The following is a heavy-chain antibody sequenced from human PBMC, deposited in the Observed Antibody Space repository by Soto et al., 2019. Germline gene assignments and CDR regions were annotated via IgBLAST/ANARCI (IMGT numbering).Heavy chain of an antibody. CDR1: CGSISPYY. V-gene: IGHV4-59*08. CDR3: ARISSSGFHDY. Sequence: SETLSLTWTVSCGSISPYYWSWIRQPPGKGLEWVGYIYYGGSTSYNPSLKSRITISLETSKSQISLKLSSVTAADTAVYYCARISSSGFHDYWGQGTLVTVSS. D-gene: IGHD3-22*01. CDR2: IYYGGST. J-gene: IGHJ4*02.